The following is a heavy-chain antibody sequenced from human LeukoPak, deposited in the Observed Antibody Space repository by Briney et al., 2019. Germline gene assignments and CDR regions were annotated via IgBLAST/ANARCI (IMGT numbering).Heavy chain of an antibody. CDR1: GFSLSTSGVG. J-gene: IGHJ6*02. D-gene: IGHD4-17*01. CDR3: AHSAIYGDYTANTRRPYYYYGMDV. Sequence: SGPTLVNPTQTLTLTCTFSGFSLSTSGVGVGWIRQPPGKALEWLALIYWNDDKRYSPSLKSRLTITKDTSKNQVVLTMTNMDPVDTATYYCAHSAIYGDYTANTRRPYYYYGMDVWGQGTTVTVSS. V-gene: IGHV2-5*01. CDR2: IYWNDDK.